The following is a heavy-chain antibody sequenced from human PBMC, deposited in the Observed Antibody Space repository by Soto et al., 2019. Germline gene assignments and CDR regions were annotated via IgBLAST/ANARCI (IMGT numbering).Heavy chain of an antibody. CDR3: ARGAHSLTPIDRVLVWNYYYGMDV. J-gene: IGHJ6*02. Sequence: PSETLSLTCTVSGGSINSGDHHWSWIRQPPGKGLEWIGYMYSRGTPYYYNPSLESRVSISVDTSKNQFSLKLNSVTDADTAIYYCARGAHSLTPIDRVLVWNYYYGMDVWGQGTTVTVSS. CDR2: MYSRGTP. V-gene: IGHV4-30-4*01. CDR1: GGSINSGDHH. D-gene: IGHD3-16*01.